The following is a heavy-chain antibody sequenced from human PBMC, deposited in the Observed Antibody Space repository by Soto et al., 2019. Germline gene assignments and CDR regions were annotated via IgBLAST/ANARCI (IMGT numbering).Heavy chain of an antibody. V-gene: IGHV1-46*03. CDR2: VNPSGGST. Sequence: GASVKVSCKASGYTFTSYYMHWVRQAPGQGLEWMGIVNPSGGSTSYAQKFQGGVTMTRDTSTSTVYMELSSLRSEDTAVYYCATFPAAAAGTIFDYWGQGTLVTVSS. CDR3: ATFPAAAAGTIFDY. CDR1: GYTFTSYY. J-gene: IGHJ4*02. D-gene: IGHD6-13*01.